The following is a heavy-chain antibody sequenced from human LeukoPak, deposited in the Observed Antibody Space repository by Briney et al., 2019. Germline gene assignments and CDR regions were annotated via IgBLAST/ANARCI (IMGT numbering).Heavy chain of an antibody. CDR3: ARAYYYDSSGYPYYFDY. D-gene: IGHD3-22*01. Sequence: GASVKVSCKVSGGTFSSYAISWVRQAPGQGLEWMGGIIPIFGTANYAQKFQGRVTITTDESTSTAYMELSSLRSEDTAVYYCARAYYYDSSGYPYYFDYWGQGTLVTVSS. V-gene: IGHV1-69*05. CDR1: GGTFSSYA. CDR2: IIPIFGTA. J-gene: IGHJ4*02.